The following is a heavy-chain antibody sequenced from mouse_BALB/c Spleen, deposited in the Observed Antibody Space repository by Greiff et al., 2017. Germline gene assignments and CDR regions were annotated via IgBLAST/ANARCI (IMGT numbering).Heavy chain of an antibody. CDR1: GFTFSDYY. V-gene: IGHV5-4*02. J-gene: IGHJ3*01. CDR2: ISDGGSYT. Sequence: EVQGVESGGGLVKPGGSLKLSCAASGFTFSDYYMYWVRPTPEKRLEWVATISDGGSYTYYPDSVKGRFTISRDNAKNNLYLQMSSLKSEDTAMYYCARDPSYGYEEFAYWGQGTLVTVSA. CDR3: ARDPSYGYEEFAY. D-gene: IGHD2-2*01.